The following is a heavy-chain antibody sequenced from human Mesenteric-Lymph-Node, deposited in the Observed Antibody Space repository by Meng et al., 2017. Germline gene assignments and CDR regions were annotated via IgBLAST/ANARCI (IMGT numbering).Heavy chain of an antibody. CDR1: GGSISSGDYY. Sequence: QVQPPESVQRLVKPSQTLSRTCTVSGGSISSGDYYWSRIRQPPGKGLEWLEYIYYSGSTYYNPSLKSRVTKSVDTSKNQFSLKLSSVTAADTAVYYCARLGSSGLGRDYWGQGTLVTVSS. V-gene: IGHV4-30-4*01. CDR2: IYYSGST. J-gene: IGHJ4*02. CDR3: ARLGSSGLGRDY. D-gene: IGHD3-10*01.